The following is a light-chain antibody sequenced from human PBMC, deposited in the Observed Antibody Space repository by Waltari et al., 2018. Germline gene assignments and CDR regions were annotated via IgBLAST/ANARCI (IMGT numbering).Light chain of an antibody. J-gene: IGLJ3*02. CDR3: CSYTTSSAWV. V-gene: IGLV2-14*01. CDR1: SSDVGVYNY. Sequence: QSALTQPASVSGSPGQSTPISCTGTSSDVGVYNYVSWYQQNPGKAPKLMIYDVTKRPSGVSDRFSGSKSGNTASLTISGLQAEDEADYYCCSYTTSSAWVFGGGTKLTVL. CDR2: DVT.